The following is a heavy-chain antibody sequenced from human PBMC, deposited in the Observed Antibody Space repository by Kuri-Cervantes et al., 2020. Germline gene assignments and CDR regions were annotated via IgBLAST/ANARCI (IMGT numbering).Heavy chain of an antibody. CDR3: ARESITIFGVVIDYYYMDV. CDR1: GGTFSSYA. J-gene: IGHJ6*03. D-gene: IGHD3-3*01. CDR2: IIPIFGTA. V-gene: IGHV1-69*06. Sequence: SVKVSCKASGGTFSSYAISWVRQAPGQRLEWMGGIIPIFGTANYAQKFQGRVTITADKSTSTAYMELSSLRSEDTAVYYCARESITIFGVVIDYYYMDVWGEGTTVTVSS.